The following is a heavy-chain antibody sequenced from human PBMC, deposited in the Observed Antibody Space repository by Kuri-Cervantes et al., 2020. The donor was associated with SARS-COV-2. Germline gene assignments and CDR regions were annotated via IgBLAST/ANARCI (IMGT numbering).Heavy chain of an antibody. V-gene: IGHV3-48*04. J-gene: IGHJ4*02. CDR2: ISSSSSTI. D-gene: IGHD6-19*01. CDR3: ARDGGPQWLVHPLDY. CDR1: AFTFSSYN. Sequence: GESLKISCVVSAFTFSSYNMSWVRQAPGKGLAWVSYISSSSSTIYYADSVKGRFTISRDNAKNSLYLQMNSLRAEDTAVYYCARDGGPQWLVHPLDYWGQGTLVTVSS.